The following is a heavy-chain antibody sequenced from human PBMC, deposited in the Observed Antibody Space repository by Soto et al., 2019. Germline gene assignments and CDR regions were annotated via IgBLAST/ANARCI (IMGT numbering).Heavy chain of an antibody. CDR1: GGSISSGGYY. CDR2: IYYSGST. V-gene: IGHV4-31*03. D-gene: IGHD2-2*01. CDR3: ARVSHCSSTSCFPAFDI. Sequence: SETLSLTCTVSGGSISSGGYYWSWIRQHPGKGLEWIGYIYYSGSTYYNPSLKSRVTISVDTSKNQFSLKLSSVTAADTAVYYCARVSHCSSTSCFPAFDIWGQGAMVTVSS. J-gene: IGHJ3*02.